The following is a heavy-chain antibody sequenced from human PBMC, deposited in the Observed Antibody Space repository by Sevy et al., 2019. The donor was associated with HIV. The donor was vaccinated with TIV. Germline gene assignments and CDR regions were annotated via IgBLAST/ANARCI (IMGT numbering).Heavy chain of an antibody. D-gene: IGHD4-17*01. CDR2: ITYDGSNQ. J-gene: IGHJ5*01. CDR1: GFTFSSYG. CDR3: AKDHALTTLWVNNWFES. V-gene: IGHV3-30*18. Sequence: GGSQRLSCAASGFTFSSYGMHWVRQAPGKGLEWVAVITYDGSNQYYTDSVKGRFTISRDDSKNTLYLQMNSLRAEDTAVYYCAKDHALTTLWVNNWFESWGQGTLVTVSS.